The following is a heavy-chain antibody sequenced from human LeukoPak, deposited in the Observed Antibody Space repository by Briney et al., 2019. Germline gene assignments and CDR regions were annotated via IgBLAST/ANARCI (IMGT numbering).Heavy chain of an antibody. CDR3: ARESGAFSPFGF. J-gene: IGHJ4*02. D-gene: IGHD1-26*01. Sequence: PSGTLSLTCAVSGGSILNNNWWRWVRQPPGKGLEWIGEVHLSGASNYNPSLKSRVSMSIDKSRNQLSLELTSVTAADTAIYYCARESGAFSPFGFWGQGTLVTVSS. CDR1: GGSILNNNW. CDR2: VHLSGAS. V-gene: IGHV4-4*02.